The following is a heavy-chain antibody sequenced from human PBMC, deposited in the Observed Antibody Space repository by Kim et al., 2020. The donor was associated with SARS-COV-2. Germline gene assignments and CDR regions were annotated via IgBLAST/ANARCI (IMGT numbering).Heavy chain of an antibody. V-gene: IGHV1-18*01. CDR3: ARDQGTIAARLGLIYYYYYGMDV. Sequence: ASVKVSCKASGYTFTSYGISWVRQAPGQGLEWMGWISAYNGNTNYAQKLQGRVTMTTDTSTSTAYMELRSLRSDDTAVYYCARDQGTIAARLGLIYYYYYGMDVWGQGTTVTVSS. D-gene: IGHD6-6*01. CDR2: ISAYNGNT. J-gene: IGHJ6*02. CDR1: GYTFTSYG.